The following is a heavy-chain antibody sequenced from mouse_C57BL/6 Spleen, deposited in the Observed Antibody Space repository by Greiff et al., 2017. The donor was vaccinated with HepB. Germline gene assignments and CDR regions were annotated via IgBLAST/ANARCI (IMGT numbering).Heavy chain of an antibody. J-gene: IGHJ3*01. CDR1: GFTFSDYY. V-gene: IGHV5-12*01. CDR3: AYGYDGSFAY. D-gene: IGHD2-2*01. Sequence: EVQVVESGGGLVQPGGSLKLSCAASGFTFSDYYMYWVRQTPEKRLEWVAYISNGGGSTYYPDTVKGRFTISRDNAKNTLYLQMSRLKSEDTAMYYWAYGYDGSFAYWGQGTLVTVSA. CDR2: ISNGGGST.